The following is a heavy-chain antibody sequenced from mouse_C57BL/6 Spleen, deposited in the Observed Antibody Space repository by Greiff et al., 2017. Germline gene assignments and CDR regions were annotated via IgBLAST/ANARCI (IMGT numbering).Heavy chain of an antibody. V-gene: IGHV1-85*01. CDR1: GYTFTSYD. Sequence: VKLVESGPELVKPGASVKLSCKASGYTFTSYDINWVKQRPGQGLEWIGWIYPSDGSTKYNEKFKGKATCTVATSSSTAYVELHSLTSEDSAVYFCSRGGSFYYGNYWFAYWGQGTLVTVSA. CDR3: SRGGSFYYGNYWFAY. J-gene: IGHJ3*01. D-gene: IGHD2-1*01. CDR2: IYPSDGST.